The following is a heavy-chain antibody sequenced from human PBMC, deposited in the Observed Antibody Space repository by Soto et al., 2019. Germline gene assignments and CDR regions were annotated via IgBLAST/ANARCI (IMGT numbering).Heavy chain of an antibody. Sequence: NPSETLSLTCTVSGGSISSYYWSWIRQPPGKGLEWIGYIYYSGSTNYNPSLKSRVTISVDTSKNQFSLKLSSVTAADTAVYYCARDSSSSGRKYYYGMDVWGQGTTVTVSS. V-gene: IGHV4-59*01. CDR1: GGSISSYY. CDR2: IYYSGST. J-gene: IGHJ6*02. CDR3: ARDSSSSGRKYYYGMDV. D-gene: IGHD6-6*01.